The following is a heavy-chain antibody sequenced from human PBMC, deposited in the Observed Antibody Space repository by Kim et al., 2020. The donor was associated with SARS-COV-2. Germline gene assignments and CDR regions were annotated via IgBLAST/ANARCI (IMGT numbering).Heavy chain of an antibody. D-gene: IGHD2-15*01. V-gene: IGHV3-33*01. CDR1: GFTFSSYG. J-gene: IGHJ3*02. Sequence: GGSLRLSCAASGFTFSSYGMHWVRQAPGKGLEWVAVIWYDGSNKYYADSVKGRFTISRDNSKNTLYLQMNSLRAEDTAVYYCARDFGCSGGSCYLYDAFDIWGQGTMVTVSS. CDR2: IWYDGSNK. CDR3: ARDFGCSGGSCYLYDAFDI.